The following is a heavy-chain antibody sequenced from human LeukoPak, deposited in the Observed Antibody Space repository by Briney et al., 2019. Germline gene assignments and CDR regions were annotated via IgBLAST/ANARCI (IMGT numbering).Heavy chain of an antibody. V-gene: IGHV3-48*01. D-gene: IGHD2-15*01. CDR1: GFTFSSYS. CDR3: ARGTSCSGGSCYSGYYYYGMDV. CDR2: ISSSSSTI. J-gene: IGHJ6*02. Sequence: GGSLRLSCAASGFTFSSYSMNWVRQAPGKGLEWVSYISSSSSTIYYADSVEGRFTISRDNAKNSLYLQMNSLRAEDTAVYYCARGTSCSGGSCYSGYYYYGMDVWGQGTTVTVSS.